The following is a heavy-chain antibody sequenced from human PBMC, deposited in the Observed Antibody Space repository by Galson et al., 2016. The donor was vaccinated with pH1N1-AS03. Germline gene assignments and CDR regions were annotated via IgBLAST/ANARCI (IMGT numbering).Heavy chain of an antibody. D-gene: IGHD2-2*01. V-gene: IGHV3-9*01. CDR1: GLTFQGRA. CDR3: VKDIAPGGADV. CDR2: IDGNSKAI. Sequence: SLRLSCAAYGLTFQGRAMHWVRQPPGKGLEWVSGIDGNSKAIDYADSVKGRFTVSRGNAKNSLYLQMNSLGVEDTATYYCVKDIAPGGADVWGQGTTVIVS. J-gene: IGHJ6*02.